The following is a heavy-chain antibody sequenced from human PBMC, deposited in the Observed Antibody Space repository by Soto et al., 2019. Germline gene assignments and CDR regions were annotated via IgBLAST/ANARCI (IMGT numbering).Heavy chain of an antibody. J-gene: IGHJ4*02. Sequence: GGSLRLSCAASGFTFSSYGMHWVRQAPGKGLEWVAVIWYDGSNKYYADSVKGRFTISRDNSKNTLYLQMNSLRVEDTAVYYCARDPRNRGIYWNRNIAAAGFDYWGQGTLVTVSS. D-gene: IGHD6-13*01. CDR2: IWYDGSNK. CDR3: ARDPRNRGIYWNRNIAAAGFDY. V-gene: IGHV3-33*01. CDR1: GFTFSSYG.